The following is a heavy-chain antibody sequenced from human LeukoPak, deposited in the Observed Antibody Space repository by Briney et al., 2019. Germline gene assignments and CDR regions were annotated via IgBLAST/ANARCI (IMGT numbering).Heavy chain of an antibody. V-gene: IGHV1-69*05. Sequence: GASVKVSCKASGGTFSSYAISWVRQAPGQGLEWMGRIIPIFGTANYAQKFQGRVTITTDESTSTAYMELSSLRSEDTAVYYCARDRVSWSSSWHSYFDYWGQGTLVTVST. CDR2: IIPIFGTA. CDR1: GGTFSSYA. D-gene: IGHD6-13*01. J-gene: IGHJ4*02. CDR3: ARDRVSWSSSWHSYFDY.